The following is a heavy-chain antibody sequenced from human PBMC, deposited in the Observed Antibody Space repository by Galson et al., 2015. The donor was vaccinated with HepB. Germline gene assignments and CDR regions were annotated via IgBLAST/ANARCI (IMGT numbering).Heavy chain of an antibody. J-gene: IGHJ6*03. D-gene: IGHD4-17*01. Sequence: SLRLSCAASGFTFSSYAMSWVRQAPGKGLEWVSAISGSGGSTYYADSVKGRFTISRDNSKNTLYLQMNSLRAEDTAVYYCAKDDYSDAIYYYYMDVWGKGTTVTVSS. CDR1: GFTFSSYA. V-gene: IGHV3-23*01. CDR3: AKDDYSDAIYYYYMDV. CDR2: ISGSGGST.